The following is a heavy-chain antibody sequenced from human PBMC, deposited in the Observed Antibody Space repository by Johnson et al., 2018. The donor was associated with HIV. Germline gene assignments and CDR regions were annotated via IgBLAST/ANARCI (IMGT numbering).Heavy chain of an antibody. J-gene: IGHJ3*02. CDR3: ASSPMRYSSSAYAFDI. Sequence: QVQLVESGGGVVQPGRSLRLSCAASGFTFSNYAVHWVRQAPGKGLEWVALISYDGGIKHYADSVKGRFTISRDNSKDTLYLQMSSLRAEDTAVYYCASSPMRYSSSAYAFDIWGQGTMVTVSS. V-gene: IGHV3-30-3*01. CDR2: ISYDGGIK. CDR1: GFTFSNYA. D-gene: IGHD6-6*01.